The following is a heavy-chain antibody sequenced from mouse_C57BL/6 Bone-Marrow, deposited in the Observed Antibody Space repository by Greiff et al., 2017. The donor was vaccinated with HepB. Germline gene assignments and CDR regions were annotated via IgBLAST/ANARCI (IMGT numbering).Heavy chain of an antibody. CDR3: ARGGYGSCAY. CDR2: IYPRSGNT. V-gene: IGHV1-81*01. J-gene: IGHJ3*01. Sequence: QVQLQQSGAELARPGASVKLSCKASGYTFTSYGISWVKQRTGQGLEWIGEIYPRSGNTYYNEKFKGKATLTADKSSSTAYMELRSLTSEDSALYYCARGGYGSCAYWGQGTLVTVSA. CDR1: GYTFTSYG. D-gene: IGHD1-1*02.